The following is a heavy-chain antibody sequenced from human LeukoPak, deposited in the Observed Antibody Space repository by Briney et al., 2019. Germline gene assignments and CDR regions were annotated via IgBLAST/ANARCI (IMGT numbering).Heavy chain of an antibody. D-gene: IGHD1-14*01. Sequence: KAGESLKIPCKGSGYSFTSYWIGWVGQMPGKGLEWMGIIYPGDSDTRYSPPFQGQVTISADKSISTAYLQWSSLKASDTAMYYCARRRKSRAKGGFDYWGQGTLVTVSS. CDR3: ARRRKSRAKGGFDY. CDR1: GYSFTSYW. CDR2: IYPGDSDT. J-gene: IGHJ4*02. V-gene: IGHV5-51*01.